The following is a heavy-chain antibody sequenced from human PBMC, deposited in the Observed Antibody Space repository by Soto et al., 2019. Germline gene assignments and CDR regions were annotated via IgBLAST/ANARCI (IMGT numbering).Heavy chain of an antibody. V-gene: IGHV3-21*01. Sequence: GGSLRLSCAASGFTFSSYSMNWVRQAPGKGLEWVSSISSSSSYIYYEDSVKGRFTISRDNAKNSLYLQMNSLRAEDTAVYFFAIVGDIGFGPAGPVFAYRRRRSLVPVSS. CDR2: ISSSSSYI. J-gene: IGHJ4*02. CDR3: AIVGDIGFGPAGPVFAY. CDR1: GFTFSSYS. D-gene: IGHD2-15*01.